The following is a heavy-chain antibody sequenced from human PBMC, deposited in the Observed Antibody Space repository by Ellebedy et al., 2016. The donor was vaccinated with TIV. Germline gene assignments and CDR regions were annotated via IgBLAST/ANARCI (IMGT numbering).Heavy chain of an antibody. CDR2: IRYDGNNE. Sequence: PGGSLRLSCAASEFTLSDYGMHWVRQAPGKGLEWVSSIRYDGNNEYYADFVKGRFTISRDNSKNTLYLQMNSLRAEDTAVYYCAAAHYYFYGKDVWGQGTRVTVSS. D-gene: IGHD2-15*01. J-gene: IGHJ6*02. CDR1: EFTLSDYG. V-gene: IGHV3-30*02. CDR3: AAAHYYFYGKDV.